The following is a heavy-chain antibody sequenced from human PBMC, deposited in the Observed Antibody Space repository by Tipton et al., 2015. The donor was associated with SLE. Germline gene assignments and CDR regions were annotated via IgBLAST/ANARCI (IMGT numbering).Heavy chain of an antibody. CDR2: ITWESASI. Sequence: RSLRLSCAASGFTFDDYAMHWVRQAPGKGLEWVSGITWESASIAYADSVKGRFTISRDNAKNSLYLQMNSLRPEDTAFYYCARSYYYYYMDVWGKGTTVTVSS. J-gene: IGHJ6*03. CDR3: ARSYYYYYMDV. V-gene: IGHV3-9*01. CDR1: GFTFDDYA.